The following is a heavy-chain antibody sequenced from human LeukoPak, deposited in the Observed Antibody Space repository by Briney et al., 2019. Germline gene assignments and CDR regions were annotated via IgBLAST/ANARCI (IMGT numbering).Heavy chain of an antibody. CDR2: IYYSGST. D-gene: IGHD2-2*01. Sequence: SETLSLTCTVSGGSISSHYWSWIRQPPGKGLEWIGYIYYSGSTNYNPSLKSRVTISVDTSKNQFSLKLSSVTAADTAVYYCARGYQLLEAAKVSDAFDIWGQGTMVTVSS. CDR3: ARGYQLLEAAKVSDAFDI. V-gene: IGHV4-59*11. CDR1: GGSISSHY. J-gene: IGHJ3*02.